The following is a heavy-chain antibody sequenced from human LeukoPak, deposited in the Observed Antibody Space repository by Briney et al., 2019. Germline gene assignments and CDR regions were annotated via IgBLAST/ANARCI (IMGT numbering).Heavy chain of an antibody. J-gene: IGHJ4*02. D-gene: IGHD2-15*01. CDR1: GGSISSSSYY. CDR2: IYYSGST. Sequence: PSETLSLTCTVSGGSISSSSYYWGWIRQPPGKGLEWIGSIYYSGSTYCNPSLKSRVTISVDTSKNQFSLKLSAVTAADTAVYYCARQTPYLYFDYWGQGTLVTVSS. CDR3: ARQTPYLYFDY. V-gene: IGHV4-39*01.